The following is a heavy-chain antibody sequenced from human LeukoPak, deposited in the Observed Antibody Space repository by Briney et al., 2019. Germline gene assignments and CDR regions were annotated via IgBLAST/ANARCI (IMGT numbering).Heavy chain of an antibody. CDR1: GFTFNGYG. CDR2: IRYDGSTK. V-gene: IGHV3-30*02. CDR3: AKVRGDYGDYAGPFDY. Sequence: PGGSLRLSCAASGFTFNGYGMHWVRQPPGKGLEWVTFIRYDGSTKHYADSVEGRFTISRDNSKNTLYLQMNSLRVDDTAVYYCAKVRGDYGDYAGPFDYWGQGTLVTVSS. J-gene: IGHJ4*02. D-gene: IGHD4-17*01.